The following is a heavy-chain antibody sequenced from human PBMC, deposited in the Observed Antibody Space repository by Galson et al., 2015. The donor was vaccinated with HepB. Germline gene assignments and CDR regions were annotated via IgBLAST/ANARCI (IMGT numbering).Heavy chain of an antibody. V-gene: IGHV4-59*08. CDR2: IYYSGST. Sequence: ETLSLTCTVSGGSISSYYWSWIRQPPGKGLEWIGYIYYSGSTNYNPSLKSRVTISVDTSKNQFSLKLSSVTAADTAVYYCARGSRIAENYDFWSGYAAPMDVWGKGTTVTVSS. CDR1: GGSISSYY. J-gene: IGHJ6*03. D-gene: IGHD3-3*01. CDR3: ARGSRIAENYDFWSGYAAPMDV.